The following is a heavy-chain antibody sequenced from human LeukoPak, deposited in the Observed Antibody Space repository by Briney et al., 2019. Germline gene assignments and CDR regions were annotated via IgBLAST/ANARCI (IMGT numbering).Heavy chain of an antibody. CDR2: IGTAGDT. J-gene: IGHJ4*02. D-gene: IGHD6-13*01. CDR1: GFTFSNYD. V-gene: IGHV3-13*01. Sequence: GGSLRLSCAASGFTFSNYDKHWVRQAPGKRVEWVSSIGTAGDTYYPDSVKGRFITSRKNAKNSLYLQMNSLRAGDTAIYYCARGWGCGGQQLLGYWGQGTLVTVS. CDR3: ARGWGCGGQQLLGY.